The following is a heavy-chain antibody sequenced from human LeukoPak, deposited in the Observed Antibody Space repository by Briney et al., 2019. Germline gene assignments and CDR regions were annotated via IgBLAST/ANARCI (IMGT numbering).Heavy chain of an antibody. CDR1: GGSISSGGYY. CDR2: IYYSGST. D-gene: IGHD1-14*01. CDR3: ARERARAVTGMVVRGVYSDY. J-gene: IGHJ4*02. V-gene: IGHV4-31*03. Sequence: SQTLSLTCTVSGGSISSGGYYWSWIRQHPGKGLEWIGYIYYSGSTYYNPSLKSRVTISVDTSKNQFSLKLSSVTAADTAVYYCARERARAVTGMVVRGVYSDYWGQGTLVTVSS.